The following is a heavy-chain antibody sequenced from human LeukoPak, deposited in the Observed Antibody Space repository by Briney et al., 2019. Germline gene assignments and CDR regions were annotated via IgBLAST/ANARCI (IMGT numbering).Heavy chain of an antibody. CDR1: GFIFSSNW. D-gene: IGHD3-3*01. CDR3: ARSLWSGYYTDDAFDI. Sequence: GGSLRLSCAASGFIFSSNWMSWVRQAPGKGLEWVANLKQDGSEKYYVDSVKGRFTISRDNAKNSLYLQMNSLRAEDTAVYYCARSLWSGYYTDDAFDIWGQGTMVTVSS. V-gene: IGHV3-7*01. CDR2: LKQDGSEK. J-gene: IGHJ3*02.